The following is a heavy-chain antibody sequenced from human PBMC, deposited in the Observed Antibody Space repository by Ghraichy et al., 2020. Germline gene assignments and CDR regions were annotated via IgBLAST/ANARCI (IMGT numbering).Heavy chain of an antibody. CDR3: ARYPPQGSPFDY. Sequence: SETLSLTCTVSGGSISSYYWSWIRQPPGKGLEWIGYIYYSGSTNYNPSLKSRVTISVDTSKNQFSLKLSSVTAADTAVYYCARYPPQGSPFDYWGQGTLVTVSS. CDR2: IYYSGST. J-gene: IGHJ4*02. V-gene: IGHV4-59*08. D-gene: IGHD1-26*01. CDR1: GGSISSYY.